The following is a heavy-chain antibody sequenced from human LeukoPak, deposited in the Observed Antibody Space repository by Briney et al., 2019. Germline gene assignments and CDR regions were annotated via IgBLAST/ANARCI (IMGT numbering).Heavy chain of an antibody. J-gene: IGHJ4*02. Sequence: PSETLSLTCTVSGGSISSGGYYWSWIRQHPGKGLEWIGYIYYSGSTYYNPSLKSRATISVDTSKNQFSLKLSSVSAADTAVYYCARVGSYCTNGVCYTTFDYWGQGTLVTVSS. CDR3: ARVGSYCTNGVCYTTFDY. V-gene: IGHV4-31*03. CDR2: IYYSGST. CDR1: GGSISSGGYY. D-gene: IGHD2-8*01.